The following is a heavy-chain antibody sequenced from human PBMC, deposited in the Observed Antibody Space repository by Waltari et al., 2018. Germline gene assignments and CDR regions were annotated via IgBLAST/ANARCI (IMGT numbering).Heavy chain of an antibody. CDR1: GFTFISYC. CDR3: ARDGRGYSYGNDAFDI. D-gene: IGHD5-18*01. V-gene: IGHV3-33*01. J-gene: IGHJ3*02. CDR2: IWYDGSNK. Sequence: QVQLVASVGGVVQPGRSLRLSCAASGFTFISYCMPWVPQPPGKGLEWVAVIWYDGSNKYYADSVKGRFTISRDNSKNTLYLQMNSLRAEDTAVYYCARDGRGYSYGNDAFDIWGQGTMVTVSS.